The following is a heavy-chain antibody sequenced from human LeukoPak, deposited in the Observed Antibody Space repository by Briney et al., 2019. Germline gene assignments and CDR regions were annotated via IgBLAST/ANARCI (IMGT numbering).Heavy chain of an antibody. CDR1: GYTLTELS. CDR2: FDPEDGET. CDR3: ATEFPIAAAGTIEGGWFDP. V-gene: IGHV1-24*01. J-gene: IGHJ5*02. Sequence: ASVKVSCKVSGYTLTELSMHWVRQAPGKGLEWMGGFDPEDGETIYAQKFQGRVTMTEDTSTDTAYMELSSLRSEDTAVYYCATEFPIAAAGTIEGGWFDPWGQGTLVTVSS. D-gene: IGHD6-13*01.